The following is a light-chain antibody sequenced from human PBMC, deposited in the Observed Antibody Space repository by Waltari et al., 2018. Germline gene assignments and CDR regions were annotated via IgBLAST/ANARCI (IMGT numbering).Light chain of an antibody. Sequence: DIVMTQSPDSLAVSLGERATINCKSSQSILYSSDNQNYLAWYQQKLGQPPKLLIYWAPARESGVPDRFSGSGSGTDFTLTISSLQAEDVAVYYCQQYYSTPPTFGQGTKLEIK. J-gene: IGKJ2*01. CDR3: QQYYSTPPT. V-gene: IGKV4-1*01. CDR2: WAP. CDR1: QSILYSSDNQNY.